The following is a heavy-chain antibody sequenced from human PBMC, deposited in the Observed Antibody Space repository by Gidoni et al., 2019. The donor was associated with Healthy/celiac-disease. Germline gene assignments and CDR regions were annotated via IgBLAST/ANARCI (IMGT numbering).Heavy chain of an antibody. CDR1: GFTFSSYS. CDR3: ARDITMIVVGKEDWFDP. Sequence: EVQLVESGGGLVKPGGSLRLPCAASGFTFSSYSMNWVRQAPGKGLDWVSSISSSSSYIYYAESVKGRFTISRDNAKNSLYLQMNSLRAEDTAVYYCARDITMIVVGKEDWFDPWGQGTLVTVSS. D-gene: IGHD3-22*01. CDR2: ISSSSSYI. J-gene: IGHJ5*02. V-gene: IGHV3-21*01.